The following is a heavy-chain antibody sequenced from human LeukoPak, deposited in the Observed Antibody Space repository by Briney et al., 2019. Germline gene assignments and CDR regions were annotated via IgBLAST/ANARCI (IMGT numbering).Heavy chain of an antibody. V-gene: IGHV3-33*06. CDR2: IWYDASEK. D-gene: IGHD2-21*01. CDR3: AKYRGPVGSSGFDY. J-gene: IGHJ4*02. Sequence: PGGSLRLSCAASGFTFSGFGMHWVRQAPGKGLEWVAVIWYDASEKNHADSVKGRFTISRDNSKNTLYLQMHSLRAEDTAVYYCAKYRGPVGSSGFDYWGQGTLVTVSS. CDR1: GFTFSGFG.